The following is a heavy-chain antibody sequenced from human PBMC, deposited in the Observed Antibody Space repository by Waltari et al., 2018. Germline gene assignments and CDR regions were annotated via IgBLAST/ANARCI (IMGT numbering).Heavy chain of an antibody. V-gene: IGHV3-7*01. CDR1: GFTFSNSW. J-gene: IGHJ4*02. Sequence: EVQLVESGGDLVQPGGSLRPSCAAYGFTFSNSWMDWVRQAPGKGLEWVANIKGDGSEKYYVDSVKGRFTISRDNDKNSLSLELNSLRVEDTAVYYCSWTLDYWGQGTLVTVSS. CDR2: IKGDGSEK. CDR3: SWTLDY.